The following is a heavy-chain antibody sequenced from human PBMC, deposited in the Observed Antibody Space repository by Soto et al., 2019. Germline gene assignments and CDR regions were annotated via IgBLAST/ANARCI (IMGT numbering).Heavy chain of an antibody. D-gene: IGHD1-26*01. CDR3: ARDWRGSHDAFDI. J-gene: IGHJ3*02. CDR2: ISYDGSNK. V-gene: IGHV3-30-3*01. Sequence: QVQLVESGGGVVQPGRSLRLSCAASGFTFSSYAMHWVRQAPGKGLERVAVISYDGSNKYYADSVKGRFTISRDNSKNTLYLQMNSLRAEDTAVYYCARDWRGSHDAFDIWGQGTMVTVSS. CDR1: GFTFSSYA.